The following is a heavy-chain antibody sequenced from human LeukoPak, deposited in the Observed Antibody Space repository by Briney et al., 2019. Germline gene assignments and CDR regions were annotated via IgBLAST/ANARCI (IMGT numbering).Heavy chain of an antibody. CDR2: IYPGDSDT. J-gene: IGHJ4*02. V-gene: IGHV5-51*01. D-gene: IGHD6-13*01. Sequence: GESLEISWKGSGYSFTSYWIGWVRQMPGKGLGGVGIIYPGDSDTRYSPSFQGQVPISADKSIGTAYLQWSSLKASDTAMYYCARSSGMDYFDYWGQGTLVTVSS. CDR1: GYSFTSYW. CDR3: ARSSGMDYFDY.